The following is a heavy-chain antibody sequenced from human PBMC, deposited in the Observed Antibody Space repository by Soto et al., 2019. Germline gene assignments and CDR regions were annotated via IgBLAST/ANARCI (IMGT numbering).Heavy chain of an antibody. V-gene: IGHV3-30-3*01. J-gene: IGHJ6*02. CDR1: GFTFSSYA. D-gene: IGHD6-13*01. CDR2: IKYDGSNK. Sequence: GGSLRLSCAASGFTFSSYAMHWVRQAPGKGLEWVSRIKYDGSNKSYADSVKGRFTISRDNAKNTLYLQMNSLRAEDTAVYYCARVGGAAAGYYYYYGMDVWGQGTTVTVSS. CDR3: ARVGGAAAGYYYYYGMDV.